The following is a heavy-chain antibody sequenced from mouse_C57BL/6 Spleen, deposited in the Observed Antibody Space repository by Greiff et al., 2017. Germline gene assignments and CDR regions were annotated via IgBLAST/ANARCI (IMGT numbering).Heavy chain of an antibody. D-gene: IGHD1-1*01. Sequence: QVQLQQSGPELVKPGAPVKISCKASGYAFSSSWMNWVKQRPGKGLEWIGRIYPGDGDTNYNGKFKGKATLTADKSSSTAYMQLSSLTSDDSAVYFCSRSLTTVVATKDYFDYWGQGTTLTVSS. CDR1: GYAFSSSW. CDR2: IYPGDGDT. V-gene: IGHV1-82*01. J-gene: IGHJ2*01. CDR3: SRSLTTVVATKDYFDY.